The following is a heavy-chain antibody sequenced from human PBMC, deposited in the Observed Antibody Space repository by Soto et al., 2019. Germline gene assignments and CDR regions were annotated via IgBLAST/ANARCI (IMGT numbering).Heavy chain of an antibody. J-gene: IGHJ6*02. V-gene: IGHV3-33*01. CDR2: IWYDGSNK. Sequence: LRLSCAASGFTFSSYGMHWVRQAPGKGLEWVAVIWYDGSNKYYADSVKGRFTISRDNSKNTLYLQMNSLRAEDTAVYYCARATATYYYYGMDVWGQGTTVTVS. CDR1: GFTFSSYG. CDR3: ARATATYYYYGMDV.